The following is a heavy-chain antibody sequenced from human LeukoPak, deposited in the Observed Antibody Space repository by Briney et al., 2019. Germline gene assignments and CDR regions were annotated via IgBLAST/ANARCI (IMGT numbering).Heavy chain of an antibody. CDR3: ARSNYFYDSSGPFDY. D-gene: IGHD3-22*01. J-gene: IGHJ4*02. CDR1: GGSIRSYY. V-gene: IGHV4-4*07. CDR2: IYTSGST. Sequence: PETLSLTCTVSGGSIRSYYWSWIRQPAGKGLEWIGRIYTSGSTNYNPSLKSRVTMSVDTSKNQFSLKLSSVTAADTAVYYCARSNYFYDSSGPFDYWGQGTLVTVSS.